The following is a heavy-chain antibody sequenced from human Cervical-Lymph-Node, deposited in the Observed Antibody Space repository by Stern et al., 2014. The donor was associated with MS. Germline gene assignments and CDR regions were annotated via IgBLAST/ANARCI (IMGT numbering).Heavy chain of an antibody. D-gene: IGHD1-26*01. V-gene: IGHV3-33*01. CDR1: GFTFSGYG. CDR2: IWSDGNSK. Sequence: VHLVESGGGVVQPGTSLRLSCEASGFTFSGYGMHWVRQAPGKGLEWVAVIWSDGNSKYYADSMKGRFTISRDNSKDTLYLQMDSLRAEDTALYYCARDLARELLTPGYWGQGTLVTVSS. J-gene: IGHJ4*02. CDR3: ARDLARELLTPGY.